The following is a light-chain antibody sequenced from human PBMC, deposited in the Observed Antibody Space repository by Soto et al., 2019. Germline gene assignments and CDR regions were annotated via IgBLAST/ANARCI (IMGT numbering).Light chain of an antibody. Sequence: EIVLTQSPSTLSLSPGERATLSCRASQSVSSSYLAWYQQKPGQAPRLLIYGASSRATGIPDRFSGSGSGTDFTLTISRLEPEGFAVYYCQQYGSSITFGQGTRLEIK. V-gene: IGKV3-20*01. CDR2: GAS. CDR3: QQYGSSIT. J-gene: IGKJ5*01. CDR1: QSVSSSY.